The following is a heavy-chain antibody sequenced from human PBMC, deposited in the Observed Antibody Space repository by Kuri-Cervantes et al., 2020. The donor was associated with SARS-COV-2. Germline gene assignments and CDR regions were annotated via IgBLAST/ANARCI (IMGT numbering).Heavy chain of an antibody. CDR3: ARGRRRPIYDFYYYMDV. V-gene: IGHV1-18*01. D-gene: IGHD2-15*01. Sequence: ASVKVSCKASGYTFTSYGISWVRQAPGQGLEWMGWISTYNGNTNYAQKLQGRVTMTTDTSTTTAYMELRSLRSDDTAVYYCARGRRRPIYDFYYYMDVWGKGTTVTVSS. CDR1: GYTFTSYG. CDR2: ISTYNGNT. J-gene: IGHJ6*03.